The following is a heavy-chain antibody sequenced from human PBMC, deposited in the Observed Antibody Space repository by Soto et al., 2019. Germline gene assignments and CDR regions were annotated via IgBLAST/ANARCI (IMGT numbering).Heavy chain of an antibody. J-gene: IGHJ6*03. CDR3: ARRGVGGDSGYDEDYYYYYMDV. D-gene: IGHD5-12*01. CDR2: ISNSGGST. V-gene: IGHV3-64*01. Sequence: GGSLRLSCAASGFTFSSYAMHWVRQPPGKGLEYVSAISNSGGSTYYANSVRGRFTISRDNSKNTLYLQMGSLRVEDMAVYYCARRGVGGDSGYDEDYYYYYMDVWGKGTTVTVSS. CDR1: GFTFSSYA.